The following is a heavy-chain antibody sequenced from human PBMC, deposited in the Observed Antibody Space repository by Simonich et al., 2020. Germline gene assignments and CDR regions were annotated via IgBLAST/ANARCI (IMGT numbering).Heavy chain of an antibody. Sequence: EVQLVESGGGLVQPGGSRRLPWAASGFTFSSYWSSWFRQVPGKGREWVANIKQDGSEKDYVDSVKGRFTISRDNAKNSLYLQMNSLRAEDTAVYYCARDGLGTAYYYYMDVWGKGTTVTVSS. CDR1: GFTFSSYW. D-gene: IGHD7-27*01. CDR3: ARDGLGTAYYYYMDV. V-gene: IGHV3-7*01. CDR2: IKQDGSEK. J-gene: IGHJ6*03.